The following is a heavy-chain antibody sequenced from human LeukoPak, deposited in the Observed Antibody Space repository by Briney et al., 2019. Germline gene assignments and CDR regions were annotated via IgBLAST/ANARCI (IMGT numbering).Heavy chain of an antibody. J-gene: IGHJ4*02. Sequence: SETLSLTCTVSGGPMSSYYWTWIRQPAGKGLEWIGRMYTSGSTNYNPSLKSRVTMSIDTAKKQFSLRLHSVTAADTAVYYCATYDQQLAFDNWGQGTLVTVSS. CDR3: ATYDQQLAFDN. V-gene: IGHV4-4*07. CDR1: GGPMSSYY. D-gene: IGHD6-13*01. CDR2: MYTSGST.